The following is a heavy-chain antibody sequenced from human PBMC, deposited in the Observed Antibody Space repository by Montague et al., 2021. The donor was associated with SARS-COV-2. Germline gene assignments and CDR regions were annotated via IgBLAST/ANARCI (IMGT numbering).Heavy chain of an antibody. J-gene: IGHJ2*01. Sequence: SETRSLTCTVSGGSISSSSYYWGWIRQPPGKGPEWIGCIYYSGTTFYNPSLGSRVTMSVDTSKNQFSLRLSSVTAADTAVFYCAREAAGDWYFELWGRGTLVTVSS. CDR2: IYYSGTT. CDR1: GGSISSSSYY. V-gene: IGHV4-39*02. D-gene: IGHD2-15*01. CDR3: AREAAGDWYFEL.